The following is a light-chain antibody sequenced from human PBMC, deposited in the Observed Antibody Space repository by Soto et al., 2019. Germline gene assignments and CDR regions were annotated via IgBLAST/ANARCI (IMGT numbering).Light chain of an antibody. CDR3: QQYGTSLFT. J-gene: IGKJ4*01. CDR2: GAS. V-gene: IGKV3-20*01. CDR1: QSAYSSY. Sequence: ETVLTQSPGTLYFSPGERATLSCRASQSAYSSYLSWYQQKPGQAPRLLIYGASNRATGIPDRLSGSGSGTDFTLTISGLEPEDFAVYYCQQYGTSLFTFGGGTKVDIK.